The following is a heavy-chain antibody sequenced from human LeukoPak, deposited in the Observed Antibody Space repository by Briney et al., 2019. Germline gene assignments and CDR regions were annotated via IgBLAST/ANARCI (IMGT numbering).Heavy chain of an antibody. CDR1: GYTFTGYY. CDR3: ARIIGYCSSTSCLSRDY. J-gene: IGHJ4*02. CDR2: INPNSGGT. Sequence: ASVKVSCKASGYTFTGYYMHWVRQAPGQGLEWMGWINPNSGGTNYAQKFQGRVTMTRDTSISTAYMELSRLRSDDTAVYYCARIIGYCSSTSCLSRDYWGQGTLVTVSS. V-gene: IGHV1-2*02. D-gene: IGHD2-2*01.